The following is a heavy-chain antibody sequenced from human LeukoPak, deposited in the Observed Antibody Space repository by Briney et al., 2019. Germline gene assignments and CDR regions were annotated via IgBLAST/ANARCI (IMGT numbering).Heavy chain of an antibody. J-gene: IGHJ4*02. CDR3: AGTFLWGLYGGGNYFDY. Sequence: PSQTLSLTCTVSGGSISSGGYSWSWIRQPPGKGLEWIGYIYHSGSTYYNPSLKSRVTISVDRSKNQFSLKLSSVTAADTAVYYCAGTFLWGLYGGGNYFDYWGQGTLVTVSS. CDR2: IYHSGST. D-gene: IGHD4-23*01. V-gene: IGHV4-30-2*01. CDR1: GGSISSGGYS.